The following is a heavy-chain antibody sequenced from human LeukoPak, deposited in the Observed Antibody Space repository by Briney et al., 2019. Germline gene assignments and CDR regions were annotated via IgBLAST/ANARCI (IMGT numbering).Heavy chain of an antibody. CDR3: ARGPLRGGFDF. J-gene: IGHJ4*02. D-gene: IGHD3-16*01. V-gene: IGHV4-59*01. CDR2: VYYGGTT. CDR1: GDSIGGYY. Sequence: SGTLSLTCTVSGDSIGGYYWSWIRHPPGKGLEWIGYVYYGGTTNYNPSLNSRVTMSVDTSKSQFSLKLRSVTAADTALYYCARGPLRGGFDFWGQGNLVTVSS.